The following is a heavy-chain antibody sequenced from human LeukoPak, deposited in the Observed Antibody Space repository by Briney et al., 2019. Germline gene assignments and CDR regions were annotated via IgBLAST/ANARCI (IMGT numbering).Heavy chain of an antibody. CDR2: IYYSGST. J-gene: IGHJ3*02. D-gene: IGHD3-22*01. Sequence: PSETLSLTCTVSGGSISSYYWSWIRQPPGKGLEWLGYIYYSGSTNYNPSLKSRVTISVDTSKNQFSLKLSSVTAADTAVYYCAREDYYDSSGYYTDAFDIWGQGTMVTVSS. CDR1: GGSISSYY. CDR3: AREDYYDSSGYYTDAFDI. V-gene: IGHV4-59*01.